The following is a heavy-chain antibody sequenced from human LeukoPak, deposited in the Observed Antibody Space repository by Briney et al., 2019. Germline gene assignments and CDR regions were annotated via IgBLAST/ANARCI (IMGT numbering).Heavy chain of an antibody. J-gene: IGHJ3*02. CDR3: AKSKFRCSSTSCYYRDAFDI. Sequence: PGGSLRLSCAASGFTFSSYAMSWVRQAPGKGLEWVSAISGSGGSTYYADSVKGRFTISRDNSKNTLYLQMNSLRAEDTAVYYCAKSKFRCSSTSCYYRDAFDIWGQGTMVTVS. CDR2: ISGSGGST. CDR1: GFTFSSYA. D-gene: IGHD2-2*01. V-gene: IGHV3-23*01.